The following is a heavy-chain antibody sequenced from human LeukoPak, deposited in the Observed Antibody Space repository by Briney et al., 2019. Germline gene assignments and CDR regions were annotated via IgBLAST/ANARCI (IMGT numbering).Heavy chain of an antibody. V-gene: IGHV1-18*01. CDR2: ISAYNGNT. Sequence: ASVKVSCKASGYTFTSYGISWVRQAPGQGLEWMGWISAYNGNTNYAQKLQGRVSMTTDTSTSTAYMELRSLRSDDTAVYYCAREPDDYGGNPVDYWGQGTLVTVSS. J-gene: IGHJ4*02. CDR1: GYTFTSYG. D-gene: IGHD4-23*01. CDR3: AREPDDYGGNPVDY.